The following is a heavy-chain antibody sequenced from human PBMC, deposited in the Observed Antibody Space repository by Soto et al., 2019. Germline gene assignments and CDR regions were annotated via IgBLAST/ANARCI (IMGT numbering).Heavy chain of an antibody. CDR1: GYTFTGYY. CDR2: INPNSGGT. Sequence: QVQLVQSGAEVKKPGASVKVSCKASGYTFTGYYMHWVRQAPGQGLEWMGWINPNSGGTNYAQKFQGRVTMTGDTSISTAYMELSRLRSDDTAVYYCARGPIVGATRYYYYGMDVWGQGTTVTVSS. V-gene: IGHV1-2*02. CDR3: ARGPIVGATRYYYYGMDV. J-gene: IGHJ6*02. D-gene: IGHD1-26*01.